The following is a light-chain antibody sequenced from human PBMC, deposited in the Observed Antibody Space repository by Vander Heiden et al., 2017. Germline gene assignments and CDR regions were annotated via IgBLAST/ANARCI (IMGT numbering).Light chain of an antibody. Sequence: SYELTQPPSASVSPGQTARITCSGDALPYKYAYWYQQNSGQAPVLVIYEDSKRPSGIPERFSGSSSGTMATLTISGAQVEDEDDYYCYSTDSSGNHRVFGGGTKLTV. CDR1: ALPYKY. CDR2: EDS. J-gene: IGLJ3*02. CDR3: YSTDSSGNHRV. V-gene: IGLV3-10*03.